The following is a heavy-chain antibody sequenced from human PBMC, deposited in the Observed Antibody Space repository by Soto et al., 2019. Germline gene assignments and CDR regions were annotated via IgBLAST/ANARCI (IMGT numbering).Heavy chain of an antibody. CDR2: ITPYNGKT. CDR1: GYTFITFG. V-gene: IGHV1-18*01. Sequence: QVHLVQSGAEVKKPGASVKVSCKTSGYTFITFGISWVRQAPGQGLEWMGWITPYNGKTNYAQKFQDRVTMTTDTSTGTAYMELRSLRSDDSAVYYCASDTSHYFDHWGQGTLVTVSS. D-gene: IGHD2-2*01. CDR3: ASDTSHYFDH. J-gene: IGHJ4*02.